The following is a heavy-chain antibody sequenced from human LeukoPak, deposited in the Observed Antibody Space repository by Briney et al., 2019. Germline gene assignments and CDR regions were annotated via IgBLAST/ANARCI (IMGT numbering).Heavy chain of an antibody. CDR2: ITPKNGGT. V-gene: IGHV1-2*02. J-gene: IGHJ4*02. CDR1: GYTFTDYY. D-gene: IGHD7-27*01. CDR3: ARGDWGSFKSPDS. Sequence: ASVKVSCKASGYTFTDYYIHWVRQAPGQGLAWMGWITPKNGGTNYAQKFQGRVIMTGDTSITTAYMELSSLRSEDTAVYYCARGDWGSFKSPDSWGQGTLVTVSS.